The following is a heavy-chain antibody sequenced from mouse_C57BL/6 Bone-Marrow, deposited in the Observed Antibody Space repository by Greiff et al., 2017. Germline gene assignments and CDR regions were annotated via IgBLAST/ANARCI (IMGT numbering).Heavy chain of an antibody. CDR1: GYTFTSYW. V-gene: IGHV1-61*01. J-gene: IGHJ1*03. CDR3: ATITTVGVTYWDFDV. CDR2: IYPSDSET. Sequence: QVQLQQPGAELVRPGSSVKLSCKASGYTFTSYWMDWVKQRPGQGLEWIGNIYPSDSETHYNQKFKDKATLTVDKSSSTAYMQLSSLTSEDSAVYYCATITTVGVTYWDFDVWGTGTTVTVSS. D-gene: IGHD1-1*01.